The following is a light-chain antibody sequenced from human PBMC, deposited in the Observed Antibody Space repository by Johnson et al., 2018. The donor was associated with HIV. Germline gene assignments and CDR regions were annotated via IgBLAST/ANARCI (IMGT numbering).Light chain of an antibody. CDR1: SSDIGNNY. Sequence: QSVLTQPPSVSAAPGQKVTISCSGSSSDIGNNYVSWYQQLPGTAPKLLIYDNNKRPSGIPDRFSGSKSGTSATLGITGLQTGDEADYYCGTWDSRLSAWNFGTGTKVAVL. CDR3: GTWDSRLSAWN. CDR2: DNN. J-gene: IGLJ1*01. V-gene: IGLV1-51*01.